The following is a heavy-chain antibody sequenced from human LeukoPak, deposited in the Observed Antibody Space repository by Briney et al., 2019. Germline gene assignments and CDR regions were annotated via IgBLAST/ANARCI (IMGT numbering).Heavy chain of an antibody. V-gene: IGHV1-18*01. Sequence: GASVKVSCKASGYTFRNYGITWVRQAPGQGLEWMGWISAYNGDTHYAQNLQGRVTMTTDTSTSTAYMELRSLRSDDTAVYYCARDPTNTSGYYAYFDYLGQGTLVTVS. J-gene: IGHJ4*02. D-gene: IGHD5-12*01. CDR1: GYTFRNYG. CDR2: ISAYNGDT. CDR3: ARDPTNTSGYYAYFDY.